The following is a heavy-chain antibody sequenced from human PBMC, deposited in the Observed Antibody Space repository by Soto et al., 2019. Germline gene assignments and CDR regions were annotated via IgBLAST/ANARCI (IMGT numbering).Heavy chain of an antibody. CDR2: IIPIFGTA. J-gene: IGHJ3*02. CDR1: GGTFSGYA. Sequence: SVKVSCKASGGTFSGYAISWVRQAPGQGLEWMGGIIPIFGTANYAQKFQGRVTITADESTSTAYMELSSLRSEDTAVYYCAQGGRSVRQAFDIWGQGTMVTVSS. CDR3: AQGGRSVRQAFDI. V-gene: IGHV1-69*13. D-gene: IGHD1-1*01.